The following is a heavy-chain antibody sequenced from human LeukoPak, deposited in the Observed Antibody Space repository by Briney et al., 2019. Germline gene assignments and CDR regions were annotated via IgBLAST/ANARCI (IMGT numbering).Heavy chain of an antibody. CDR2: IIPILGIA. CDR1: GGTFSSYT. J-gene: IGHJ4*02. CDR3: ARLGYGYDHPFDY. Sequence: AASVKVSCKASGGTFSSYTISWVRQAPGQGLEWMGRIIPILGIANYAQKFQGRVTITADKSTSTAYMELSSLRSEDTAVYYCARLGYGYDHPFDYWGQGTLVTVSS. V-gene: IGHV1-69*02. D-gene: IGHD5-18*01.